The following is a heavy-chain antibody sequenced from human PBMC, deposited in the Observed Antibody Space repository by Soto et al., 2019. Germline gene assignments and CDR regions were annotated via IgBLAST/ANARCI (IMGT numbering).Heavy chain of an antibody. CDR1: GFTFSSYA. CDR2: ISGSGGST. V-gene: IGHV3-23*01. CDR3: ARFGVVISPPYHPHDY. Sequence: EVQLLESGGGLVQPGGSLRLSCAASGFTFSSYAMSWVRQAPGKGLEWVSAISGSGGSTYYADSVKGRFTISRDNSKNTLYLQMNSLRAEDTAVYYCARFGVVISPPYHPHDYWGQGTLVTVSS. D-gene: IGHD3-3*01. J-gene: IGHJ4*02.